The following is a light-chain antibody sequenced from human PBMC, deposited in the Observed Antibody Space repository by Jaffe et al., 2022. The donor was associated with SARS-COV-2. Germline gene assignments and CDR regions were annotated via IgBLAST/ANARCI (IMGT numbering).Light chain of an antibody. Sequence: SYVLTQPPSVSVAPGQTARLTCGGNNIGSKNVHWFQQRPGQAPVLVVYDDSDRPSGIPERFSGSNAGNTATLTISRVEVGDEADYYCQVWDSDFDRVVFGGGTKLTAL. CDR1: NIGSKN. V-gene: IGLV3-21*02. CDR3: QVWDSDFDRVV. CDR2: DDS. J-gene: IGLJ2*01.